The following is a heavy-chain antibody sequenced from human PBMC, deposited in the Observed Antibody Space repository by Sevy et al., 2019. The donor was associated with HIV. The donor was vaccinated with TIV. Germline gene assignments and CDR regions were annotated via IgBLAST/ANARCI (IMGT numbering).Heavy chain of an antibody. Sequence: ASVKVSSKVSGYTLSQISMHWVRQAPGKGLEWMGSFDPEDGETIYAQKSQARVTMTEDTSTDTAYMELSSLRSDDTAVYYCATTKDYYDSSGSPFDSWGQGTLVTVSS. CDR1: GYTLSQIS. D-gene: IGHD3-22*01. CDR2: FDPEDGET. J-gene: IGHJ4*02. CDR3: ATTKDYYDSSGSPFDS. V-gene: IGHV1-24*01.